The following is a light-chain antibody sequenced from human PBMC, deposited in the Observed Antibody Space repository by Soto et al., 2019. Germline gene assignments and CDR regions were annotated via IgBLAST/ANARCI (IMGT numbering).Light chain of an antibody. CDR3: QQRHMCPIT. J-gene: IGKJ5*01. CDR2: GAS. CDR1: QSVDIN. Sequence: EIVLTQSPATLSVSPWEIVTLSCGASQSVDINLAWYQQKPGQAPRLLIYGASSRTAGIPDRFSGSGSGTDFTLTISSLEPEDSAVYYCQQRHMCPITFGQGTRLEIK. V-gene: IGKV3-11*01.